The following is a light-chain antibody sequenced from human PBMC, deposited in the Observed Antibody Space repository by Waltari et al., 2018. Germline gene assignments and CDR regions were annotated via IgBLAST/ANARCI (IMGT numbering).Light chain of an antibody. J-gene: IGKJ4*02. CDR3: QQRRNWPPT. CDR2: DAS. CDR1: QSVDDY. Sequence: VLTQSPATLSLSPGERATLSCRASQSVDDYMAWYQQKPGQSPRLLIYDASNRATGIPIRFSGSGFGTDFTLTISSLEPDDFAHYYCQQRRNWPPTFGGGTRVEIK. V-gene: IGKV3-11*01.